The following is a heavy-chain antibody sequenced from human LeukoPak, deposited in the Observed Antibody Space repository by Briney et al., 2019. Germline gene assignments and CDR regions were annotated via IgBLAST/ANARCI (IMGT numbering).Heavy chain of an antibody. Sequence: ASVKVSCKASGGTFSSYAISWVRRAPGQGLEWMGGIIPIFGTANYAQKFQGRVTITADESTSTAYMELSSLRSEDTAVYYCARAQTYDSWSGSNWFDPWGQGTLVTVSS. D-gene: IGHD3-3*01. CDR1: GGTFSSYA. V-gene: IGHV1-69*13. J-gene: IGHJ5*02. CDR2: IIPIFGTA. CDR3: ARAQTYDSWSGSNWFDP.